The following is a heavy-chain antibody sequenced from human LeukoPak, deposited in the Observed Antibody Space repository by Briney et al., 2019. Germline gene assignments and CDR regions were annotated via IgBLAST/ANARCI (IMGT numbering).Heavy chain of an antibody. CDR3: ARDCSGGTCYSQYYYGMDV. Sequence: GGALRLSCAASEFSFSSYWMSWGRQAPGKGVEWVAKIKQDGSEKYYVDSVKGRFTISRDNAKNSLYLQMNSLRAEDTAVYYCARDCSGGTCYSQYYYGMDVWGQGTTVTVSS. V-gene: IGHV3-7*03. CDR1: EFSFSSYW. D-gene: IGHD2-15*01. J-gene: IGHJ6*02. CDR2: IKQDGSEK.